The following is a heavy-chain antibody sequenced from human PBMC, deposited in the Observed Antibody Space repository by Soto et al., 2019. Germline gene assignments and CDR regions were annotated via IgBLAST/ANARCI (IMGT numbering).Heavy chain of an antibody. Sequence: QVQLQESGPGLVKPSQTLSLTCTVSGGSISSGGYFWSWIRQHPGKGLEWVGFLYYSGSTFYNPSLKSRVTISVDTSKNQSSLKLSSVTAADTAVYYCARGTTVTTGLFDYWGQGTLVTVSS. CDR1: GGSISSGGYF. D-gene: IGHD4-4*01. V-gene: IGHV4-31*03. J-gene: IGHJ4*02. CDR2: LYYSGST. CDR3: ARGTTVTTGLFDY.